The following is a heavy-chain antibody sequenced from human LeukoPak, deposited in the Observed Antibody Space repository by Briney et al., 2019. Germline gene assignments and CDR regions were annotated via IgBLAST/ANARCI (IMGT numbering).Heavy chain of an antibody. Sequence: EASVKVSCKASGCTFSSYVITWVRQAPGQGLEWMGWITAYNGNTNYAQKLQGRVTMTADTSTSTAYMELRTLRSDDTAVYYCATDSSGQTGVTTPYYWGQGTTVTVSS. CDR1: GCTFSSYV. V-gene: IGHV1-18*01. D-gene: IGHD4-17*01. J-gene: IGHJ6*02. CDR3: ATDSSGQTGVTTPYY. CDR2: ITAYNGNT.